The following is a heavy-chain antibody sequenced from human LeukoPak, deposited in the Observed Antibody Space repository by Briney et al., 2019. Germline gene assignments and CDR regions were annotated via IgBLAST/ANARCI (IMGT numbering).Heavy chain of an antibody. CDR1: GFTFSSYW. V-gene: IGHV3-74*01. D-gene: IGHD3-10*01. Sequence: GGSLRLSCAASGFTFSSYWMHWVRQAPGKGLVLVSRINSDGSSTSYADSVKGRFTISRDNAKNTLYLQMNSLRAEDTAVYYCARGGRTYYYGSGSYYYYYMDVWGKGTTVTISS. CDR3: ARGGRTYYYGSGSYYYYYMDV. CDR2: INSDGSST. J-gene: IGHJ6*03.